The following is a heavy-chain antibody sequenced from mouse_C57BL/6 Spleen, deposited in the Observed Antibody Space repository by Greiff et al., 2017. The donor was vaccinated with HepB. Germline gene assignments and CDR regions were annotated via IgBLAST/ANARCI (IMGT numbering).Heavy chain of an antibody. D-gene: IGHD2-3*01. CDR3: ARYDGYPIYYAMDY. J-gene: IGHJ4*01. CDR2: IDPSDSYT. V-gene: IGHV1-50*01. Sequence: QVQLQQSGAELVKPGASVKLSCKASGYTFTSYWMQWVKQRPGQGLEWIGEIDPSDSYTNYNQKFKGKATLTVDTSSSTAYMQLSSLTSEDSAVYYCARYDGYPIYYAMDYWGQGTSVTVSS. CDR1: GYTFTSYW.